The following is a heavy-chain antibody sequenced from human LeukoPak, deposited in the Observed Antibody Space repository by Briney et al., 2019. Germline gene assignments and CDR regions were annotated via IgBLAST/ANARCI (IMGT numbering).Heavy chain of an antibody. CDR2: TSYDGSNK. V-gene: IGHV3-30-3*01. CDR3: ARAEGGSYPNWFDP. D-gene: IGHD1-26*01. J-gene: IGHJ5*02. Sequence: GGSLRLSCAASGFTFSSYAMSWVRQAPGKGLEWVAVTSYDGSNKYYADSVKGRFTISRDNSKNTLYLQMNSLRAEDTAVYYCARAEGGSYPNWFDPWGQGTLVTVSS. CDR1: GFTFSSYA.